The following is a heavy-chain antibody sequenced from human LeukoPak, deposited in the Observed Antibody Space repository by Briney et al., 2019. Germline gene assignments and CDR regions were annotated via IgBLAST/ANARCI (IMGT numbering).Heavy chain of an antibody. D-gene: IGHD4-23*01. V-gene: IGHV3-23*01. CDR1: GFTFSSYA. CDR3: ARALDYGGNARYYYYYYMDV. Sequence: GGSLRLSCAASGFTFSSYAMSWVRQAPGKGLEGVSVFSGSGGSTYYADSVKGRFTISRDNSKNTLYLQMNSLRAEDTAAYYCARALDYGGNARYYYYYYMDVWGKGTTVTVSS. CDR2: FSGSGGST. J-gene: IGHJ6*03.